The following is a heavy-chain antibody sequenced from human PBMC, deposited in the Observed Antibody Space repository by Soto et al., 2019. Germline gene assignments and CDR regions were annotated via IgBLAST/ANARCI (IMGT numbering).Heavy chain of an antibody. V-gene: IGHV4-30-4*01. CDR2: IDYSGST. J-gene: IGHJ6*02. CDR1: GDSISNSDYS. CDR3: ARDGPSTHGFDV. Sequence: PSETLSLTCTVSGDSISNSDYSWNWIRQSPKKRLEWIAFIDYSGSTCYNPSLKSRVVISADTSKNPSSLKWRSVTAADTAMYFCARDGPSTHGFDVWGQGTTVTVSS.